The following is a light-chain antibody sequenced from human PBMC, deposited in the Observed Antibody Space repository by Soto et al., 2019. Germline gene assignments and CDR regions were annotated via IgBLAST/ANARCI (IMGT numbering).Light chain of an antibody. Sequence: QAVVTQPPSASGTPGQRVTLSFSGSNSNIGSNTVNWYQQFPGTAHRFLIYGNDLRPSGVPDRFSASKSGTSASLAISGLQSEDEDDYYCAVWDDSLRGRVFGGGTKLTVL. J-gene: IGLJ2*01. V-gene: IGLV1-44*01. CDR3: AVWDDSLRGRV. CDR2: GND. CDR1: NSNIGSNT.